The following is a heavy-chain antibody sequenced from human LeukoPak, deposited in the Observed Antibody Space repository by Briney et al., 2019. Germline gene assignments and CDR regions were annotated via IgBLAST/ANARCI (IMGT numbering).Heavy chain of an antibody. V-gene: IGHV4-31*03. CDR2: IYYSGST. D-gene: IGHD3-10*01. J-gene: IGHJ4*02. CDR1: GDSINGGGYY. Sequence: PSETLSLTCTVSGDSINGGGYYWSWIRQHPGKGLEWIGYIYYSGSTYYNPSLKGRVTISVDTSKNQFSLKVNSVTVADTAVYYCARDNYYGPGSFVYWGQGTLVTVSS. CDR3: ARDNYYGPGSFVY.